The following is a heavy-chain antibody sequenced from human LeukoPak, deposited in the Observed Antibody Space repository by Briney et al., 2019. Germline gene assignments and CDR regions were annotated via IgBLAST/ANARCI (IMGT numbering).Heavy chain of an antibody. Sequence: SETLSLTCTVSGGSISSSSYYWGWIRQPPGKGLEWIGSIYYSGSTYYNPSLKSRVTISVDTSKNQFSLKLSSVTAADTAVYYCARRPGVAATIAYDYWGQGTLVTVSS. CDR3: ARRPGVAATIAYDY. D-gene: IGHD5-12*01. J-gene: IGHJ4*02. V-gene: IGHV4-39*01. CDR1: GGSISSSSYY. CDR2: IYYSGST.